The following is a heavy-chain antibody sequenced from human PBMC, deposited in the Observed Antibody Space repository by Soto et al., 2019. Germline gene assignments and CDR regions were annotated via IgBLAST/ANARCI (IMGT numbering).Heavy chain of an antibody. CDR3: ARESIAAADCCYSCAMDV. V-gene: IGHV1-18*01. CDR1: GYTITKSG. J-gene: IGHJ6*04. CDR2: ISPNNGAT. D-gene: IGHD6-13*01. Sequence: ASVKVSCKASGYTITKSGISWVRQAPGQGLEWMGWISPNNGATNYAQKLQGRVTITADKSTSTVYMELSSLRSEDTAVYYCARESIAAADCCYSCAMDVWGKGTTVTVSS.